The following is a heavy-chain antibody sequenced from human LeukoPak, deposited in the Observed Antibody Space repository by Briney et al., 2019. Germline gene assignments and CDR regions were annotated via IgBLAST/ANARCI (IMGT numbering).Heavy chain of an antibody. J-gene: IGHJ6*03. CDR1: GGTFSSYA. V-gene: IGHV1-69*13. CDR2: IIPIFGTA. D-gene: IGHD6-13*01. Sequence: SVKVSCKASGGTFSSYAISWARQAPGQGLEWMGGIIPIFGTANYAQKFQGRVTITADESTSTAYMELSSLRSEDTAVYYCASSSSSWYSGYYYYMDVWGKGTTVTVSS. CDR3: ASSSSSWYSGYYYYMDV.